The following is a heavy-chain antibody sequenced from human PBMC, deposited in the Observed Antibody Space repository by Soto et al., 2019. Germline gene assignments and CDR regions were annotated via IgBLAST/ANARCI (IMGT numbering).Heavy chain of an antibody. J-gene: IGHJ4*01. CDR1: GYTFTSYG. CDR3: ATCVDSKSLNDLGH. D-gene: IGHD1-1*01. Sequence: ASVKVSCKASGYTFTSYGISWVRQAPGQGLEWMGWISAYNGNTNYAQKLQGRVTMTTDTSTSTAYMELRSLRSDDTAVYSHATCVDSKSLNDLGHWGHRSLVTVAS. CDR2: ISAYNGNT. V-gene: IGHV1-18*04.